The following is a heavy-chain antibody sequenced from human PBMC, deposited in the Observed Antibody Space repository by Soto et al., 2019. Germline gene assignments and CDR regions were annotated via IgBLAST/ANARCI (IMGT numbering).Heavy chain of an antibody. V-gene: IGHV3-48*02. CDR3: ASKVSGYDMGKYYSDMDV. J-gene: IGHJ6*02. CDR2: ISSSSGTI. Sequence: EVQLVESGGGLVQPGGSLRLSCAASGFTFSSYSMNWVRQAPGKGLEWVSYISSSSGTIDSADSVKGRFTISRDNAKKSLYQQMNSQRDEDTAVYYCASKVSGYDMGKYYSDMDVWGQGTTVTVSS. D-gene: IGHD5-12*01. CDR1: GFTFSSYS.